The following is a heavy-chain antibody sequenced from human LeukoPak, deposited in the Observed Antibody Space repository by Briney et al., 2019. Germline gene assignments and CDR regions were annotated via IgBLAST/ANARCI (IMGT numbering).Heavy chain of an antibody. CDR3: ARHYYDFWSGYFFDY. J-gene: IGHJ4*02. CDR2: NYYSGNT. CDR1: GASITSSSYY. V-gene: IGHV4-39*01. D-gene: IGHD3-3*01. Sequence: SETLSLTCTVSGASITSSSYYWGWIRQPPGKGLEWIGSNYYSGNTYHNPSLKSRVTISVDTSKKQFSLRLSSVTAADTAVYYCARHYYDFWSGYFFDYWGQGTLVTVSS.